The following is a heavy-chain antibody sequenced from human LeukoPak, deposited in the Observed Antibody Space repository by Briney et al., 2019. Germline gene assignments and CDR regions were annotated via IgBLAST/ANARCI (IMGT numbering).Heavy chain of an antibody. CDR1: GSTFSSYW. V-gene: IGHV3-7*01. Sequence: GGSLRLSCAASGSTFSSYWMSWVRQAPGKGLEWVANIKQDGSEKYYVDSVKGRFTISRDNAKNSLYLQMNSLRAEDTAVYYCARAGEYSYGYFDYWGQGTLVTVSS. D-gene: IGHD5-18*01. J-gene: IGHJ4*02. CDR3: ARAGEYSYGYFDY. CDR2: IKQDGSEK.